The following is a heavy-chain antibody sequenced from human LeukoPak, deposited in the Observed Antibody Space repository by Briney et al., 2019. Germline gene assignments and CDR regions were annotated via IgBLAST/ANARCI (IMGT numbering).Heavy chain of an antibody. CDR1: GFTFSIYA. CDR3: ARTLWGGTDY. CDR2: VMGSGDNA. Sequence: GGSLRLSCAASGFTFSIYAMSWFRQAPGKGLEFISSVMGSGDNAYYADSVRGRFTISRDNSKNTVYLQMNSLRVEDTAVYYCARTLWGGTDYWGQGTLVTVSS. D-gene: IGHD1-26*01. V-gene: IGHV3-23*01. J-gene: IGHJ4*02.